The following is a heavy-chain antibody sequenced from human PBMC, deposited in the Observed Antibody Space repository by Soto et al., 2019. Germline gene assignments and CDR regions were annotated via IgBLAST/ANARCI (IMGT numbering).Heavy chain of an antibody. D-gene: IGHD6-19*01. V-gene: IGHV1-18*01. CDR3: ARGQKPGYSSGWYPNWFDP. CDR1: GYTFTSYG. CDR2: ISAYNGNT. Sequence: ASVKVSCKASGYTFTSYGTIWVRQAPGQGLEWMGWISAYNGNTNYAQKLQGRVTMTTDTSTSTAYMELRSLRSDDTAVYYCARGQKPGYSSGWYPNWFDPWGQGTLVTVSS. J-gene: IGHJ5*02.